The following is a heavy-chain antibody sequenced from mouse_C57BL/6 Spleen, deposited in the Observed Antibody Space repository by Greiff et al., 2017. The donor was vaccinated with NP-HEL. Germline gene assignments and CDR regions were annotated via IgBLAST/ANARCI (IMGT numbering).Heavy chain of an antibody. Sequence: QVQLQQPGAELVMPGASVKLSCKASGYTFTSYWMHWVKQRPGQGLEWIGEIDPTDSYTNYNQKFKGKSTLTVDKSSSTAYMQLSSLTSEDSAVYYCARRGYPAGFAYWGQGTLVTVSA. CDR1: GYTFTSYW. CDR3: ARRGYPAGFAY. V-gene: IGHV1-69*01. D-gene: IGHD2-2*01. CDR2: IDPTDSYT. J-gene: IGHJ3*01.